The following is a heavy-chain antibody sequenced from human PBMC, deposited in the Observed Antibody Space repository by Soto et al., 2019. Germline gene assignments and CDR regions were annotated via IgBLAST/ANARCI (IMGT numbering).Heavy chain of an antibody. Sequence: QVQLVQSGAEVKKPGASVKVSCKASGYTFTSYDINWVRQATGHGPEWMGWMNPNSGHTAYAPQFQGRVTMTRNTYVSTVYMEVSGLRSEDTAVYYCARARDYYASSAGISHFYYGLDVWGQGTTVIVSS. CDR1: GYTFTSYD. D-gene: IGHD3-10*01. CDR3: ARARDYYASSAGISHFYYGLDV. V-gene: IGHV1-8*01. J-gene: IGHJ6*02. CDR2: MNPNSGHT.